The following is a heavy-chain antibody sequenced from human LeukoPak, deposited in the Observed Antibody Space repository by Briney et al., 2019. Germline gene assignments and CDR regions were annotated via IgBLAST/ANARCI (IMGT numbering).Heavy chain of an antibody. Sequence: QSGGSLRLSCAVSGFNFNAYEIHWVRQTPGRGLEWVAVQSFNGDIRIYADSAKGRFTISRDNSINTLYLQMNSLRAEDTAIYYCAKDLIPGSPDYFDYWGQGTLVTVSS. J-gene: IGHJ4*02. CDR2: QSFNGDIR. CDR1: GFNFNAYE. CDR3: AKDLIPGSPDYFDY. V-gene: IGHV3-30-3*01. D-gene: IGHD1-26*01.